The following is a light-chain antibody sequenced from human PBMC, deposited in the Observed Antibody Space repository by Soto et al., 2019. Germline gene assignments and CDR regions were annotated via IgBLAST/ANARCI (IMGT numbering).Light chain of an antibody. Sequence: QSALTQPASVSGSPGQPITISCTGATSDVAIYNFVSWYQQHPGKAPKLILYEGNKWPSGVSDRFSGSKSGNTASLTISRLQAEDEANYYCCSYAGSSNWLFGGGTKLTVL. CDR3: CSYAGSSNWL. CDR2: EGN. V-gene: IGLV2-23*01. CDR1: TSDVAIYNF. J-gene: IGLJ3*02.